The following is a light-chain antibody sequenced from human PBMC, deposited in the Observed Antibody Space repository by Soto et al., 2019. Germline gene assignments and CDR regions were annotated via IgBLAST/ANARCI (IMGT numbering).Light chain of an antibody. CDR3: QQYGNPPLT. J-gene: IGKJ4*01. CDR1: QSVSRSY. Sequence: ELVCTQSPVTLSLSPGERATLSCRASQSVSRSYLAWYQQKPGQAPRLLIYGASRMATGIPERFSGSGSGTDFTLTISSLEPEDIAVYYCQQYGNPPLTFGRGTKVEIK. V-gene: IGKV3-20*01. CDR2: GAS.